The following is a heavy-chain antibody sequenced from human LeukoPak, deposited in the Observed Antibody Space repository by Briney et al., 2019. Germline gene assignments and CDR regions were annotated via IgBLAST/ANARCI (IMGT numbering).Heavy chain of an antibody. V-gene: IGHV3-30-3*01. D-gene: IGHD1-26*01. CDR2: ISYDGSNK. J-gene: IGHJ4*02. CDR3: ARSGGVGALKDY. CDR1: GFTSSSYS. Sequence: GGSLRLSCAAPGFTSSSYSMHWVRQAPGKGLEWVAVISYDGSNKYYADSVKGRFTISRDNSKNTLYLQMNSLRAEDTAVYYCARSGGVGALKDYWGQGTLVTVSS.